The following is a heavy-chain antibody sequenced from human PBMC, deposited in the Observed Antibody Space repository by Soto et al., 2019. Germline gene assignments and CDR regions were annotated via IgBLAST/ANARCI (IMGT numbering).Heavy chain of an antibody. D-gene: IGHD1-26*01. J-gene: IGHJ1*01. V-gene: IGHV3-73*01. Sequence: GGSLRLSCAASGFTFSGSAMHWVRQASGKGLGWVGRIRSKANSYATAYAASVKGRFTISRDDSKNTAYLQMNSLKTEDTAVYYCTSSPSGSYAEYFQHWGQGTLVTVSS. CDR2: IRSKANSYAT. CDR1: GFTFSGSA. CDR3: TSSPSGSYAEYFQH.